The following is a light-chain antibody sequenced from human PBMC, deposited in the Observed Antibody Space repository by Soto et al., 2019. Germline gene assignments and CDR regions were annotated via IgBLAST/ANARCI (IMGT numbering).Light chain of an antibody. J-gene: IGKJ2*01. CDR3: QQRSNWPPWYT. Sequence: EIVLTKSPATLSLSPGARATLSCRASQSVSSYLAWYQQKPGQAPRLLIYDASNRATGIPARFSGSGSGTDFTLTISSLEPEDFAVYYCQQRSNWPPWYTFGQGTKQEIK. V-gene: IGKV3-11*01. CDR1: QSVSSY. CDR2: DAS.